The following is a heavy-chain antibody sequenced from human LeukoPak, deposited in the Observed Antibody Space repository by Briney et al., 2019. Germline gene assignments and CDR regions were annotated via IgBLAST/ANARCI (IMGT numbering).Heavy chain of an antibody. CDR2: IYYSGST. CDR1: GGSISSSSYY. D-gene: IGHD5-24*01. Sequence: SETLSLTCTVSGGSISSSSYYWGWIRQPPGKGLEWIGSIYYSGSTYYNPSLKSRVTISVGTSKNQFSLKLSSVTAADTAVYYCARQGRDGYKYWYFDLWGRGTLVTVSS. J-gene: IGHJ2*01. CDR3: ARQGRDGYKYWYFDL. V-gene: IGHV4-39*01.